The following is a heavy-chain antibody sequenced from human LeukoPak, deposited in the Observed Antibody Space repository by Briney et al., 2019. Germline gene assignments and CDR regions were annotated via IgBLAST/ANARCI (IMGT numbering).Heavy chain of an antibody. CDR1: GFTFSTYG. Sequence: GGSLRLSCAASGFTFSTYGMHWVRQAPGRGLEWVAFIRFDGSDKYADSVKGRFTLSRDNSKNTLSLRLDSLRPDDTAVYYCARAPLGYCSGGSCYGYWGQGTLVTVSS. CDR3: ARAPLGYCSGGSCYGY. D-gene: IGHD2-15*01. V-gene: IGHV3-30*02. CDR2: IRFDGSDK. J-gene: IGHJ4*02.